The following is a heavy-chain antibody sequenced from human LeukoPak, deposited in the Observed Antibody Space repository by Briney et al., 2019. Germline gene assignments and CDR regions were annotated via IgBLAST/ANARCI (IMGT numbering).Heavy chain of an antibody. V-gene: IGHV3-66*01. J-gene: IGHJ4*02. CDR2: IYSGGST. Sequence: GGSLRLSCAASGFTVSSNYMSWVRHAPGKGLEWVSVIYSGGSTYYADSVKGRFTISRDNSKNTLYLQMNSLRAEDTAVYYCARDGNDDYGDYYYFDYWGQGTLVTVSS. CDR3: ARDGNDDYGDYYYFDY. CDR1: GFTVSSNY. D-gene: IGHD4-17*01.